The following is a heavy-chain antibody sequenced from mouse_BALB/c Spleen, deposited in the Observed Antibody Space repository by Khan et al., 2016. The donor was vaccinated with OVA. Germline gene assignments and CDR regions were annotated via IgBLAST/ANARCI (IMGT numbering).Heavy chain of an antibody. CDR2: IWSGGST. D-gene: IGHD2-4*01. CDR3: ARNYDYDEGLAY. Sequence: QVQLQQSGPGLVQPSQSLSITCTVSGFSLTNYGVHWVRLSPGKGLEWLGVIWSGGSTDYHAAFISRLSISKDNSKSQVFFKMNSLQPNDTAMYYCARNYDYDEGLAYWGQGTLVTVSA. J-gene: IGHJ3*01. CDR1: GFSLTNYG. V-gene: IGHV2-2*02.